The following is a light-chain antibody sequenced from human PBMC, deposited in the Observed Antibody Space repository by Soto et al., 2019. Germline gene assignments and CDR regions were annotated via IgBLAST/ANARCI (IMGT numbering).Light chain of an antibody. J-gene: IGKJ5*01. CDR3: QQRSNWPPST. CDR1: QSVSSN. V-gene: IGKV3-15*01. Sequence: EIVMTQSPATLSVSPGERATLSCRASQSVSSNLAWYQQKPGKAPRLLIYDASTRATGIPASFSGSGSGTEFTLTISSLEPEDFAVYYCQQRSNWPPSTFGQGTRLEIK. CDR2: DAS.